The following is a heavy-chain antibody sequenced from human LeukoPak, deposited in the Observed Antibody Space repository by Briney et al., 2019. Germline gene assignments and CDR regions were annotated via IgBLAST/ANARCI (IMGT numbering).Heavy chain of an antibody. D-gene: IGHD2-21*01. CDR2: INHSGST. CDR3: ARSRSRPLLPPLPKSQYYFDY. J-gene: IGHJ4*02. CDR1: GGSFSGYY. V-gene: IGHV4-34*01. Sequence: SETLSLTCAVYGGSFSGYYWSWIRQPPGKGLEWIGEINHSGSTNYNPSLKSRVTISVDTSKNQFSLNLSPVTAADTAVYYCARSRSRPLLPPLPKSQYYFDYWGQGTLVTVSS.